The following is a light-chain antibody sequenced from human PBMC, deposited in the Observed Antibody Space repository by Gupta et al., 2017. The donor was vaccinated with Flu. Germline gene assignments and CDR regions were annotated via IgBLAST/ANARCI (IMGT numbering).Light chain of an antibody. CDR2: DAS. CDR3: QQRSNWPRNT. V-gene: IGKV3-11*01. CDR1: QSISSY. J-gene: IGKJ2*01. Sequence: ERATLSCRATQSISSYLAWYQHKPGQAPSLLIYDASNRATGIPDRFSGGGSGTDFTLTISSLEPEDFAVYYCQQRSNWPRNTFGQGTKLEIK.